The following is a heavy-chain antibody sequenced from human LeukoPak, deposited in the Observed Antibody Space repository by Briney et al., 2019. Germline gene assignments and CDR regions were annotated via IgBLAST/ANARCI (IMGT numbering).Heavy chain of an antibody. Sequence: ASVKVSCKASGYTFTGYYMHWVRQAPGQGLEWMGWINPNSGGTNYAQKFQGRVTMTRDTSISTACMELSRLRSDDTAVYYCARVGLMVYTDDAFDIWGQGTMVTVSS. D-gene: IGHD2-8*01. V-gene: IGHV1-2*02. CDR3: ARVGLMVYTDDAFDI. CDR2: INPNSGGT. J-gene: IGHJ3*02. CDR1: GYTFTGYY.